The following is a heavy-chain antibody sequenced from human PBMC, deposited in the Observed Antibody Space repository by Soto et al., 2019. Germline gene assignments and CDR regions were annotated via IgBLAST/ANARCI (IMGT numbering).Heavy chain of an antibody. V-gene: IGHV1-2*02. Sequence: ASVKVSCKASGYTFTGYYMHWVRQAPLQGLDWMGWINPNSGGTNYAQKFQGRVTMTRDTSISTAYMELSRLRSDDTAVYYCARDEVRDYDFWSGTPGGMDVWGQGTTVTVSS. CDR1: GYTFTGYY. J-gene: IGHJ6*02. D-gene: IGHD3-3*01. CDR3: ARDEVRDYDFWSGTPGGMDV. CDR2: INPNSGGT.